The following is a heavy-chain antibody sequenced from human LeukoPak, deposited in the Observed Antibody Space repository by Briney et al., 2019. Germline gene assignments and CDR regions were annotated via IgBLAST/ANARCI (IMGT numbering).Heavy chain of an antibody. V-gene: IGHV4-34*01. D-gene: IGHD6-13*01. CDR2: INHSGST. Sequence: AETLSLTCAVYGVSFSGYYLSWIRQPPGKGLEGIGEINHSGSTNYNPALKRRVTISVDTSQTQFSLKLSSVPAADPAAYYCARGGYSSSWYQGYWGQGTLVTVSS. CDR3: ARGGYSSSWYQGY. J-gene: IGHJ4*02. CDR1: GVSFSGYY.